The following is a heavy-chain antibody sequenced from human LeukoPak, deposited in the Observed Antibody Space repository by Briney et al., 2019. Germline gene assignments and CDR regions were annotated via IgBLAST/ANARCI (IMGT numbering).Heavy chain of an antibody. Sequence: GGSLRLSCAASGFTFSNSWMSWVRQAPEKGLEWVANIKRDGSEKYYVDSVKGRFTISRDNAKNSLYLQMNSLRAEDTAVYYCARGRYCSGGSCFHDYWGQGTLVIVSS. J-gene: IGHJ4*02. D-gene: IGHD2-15*01. V-gene: IGHV3-7*01. CDR1: GFTFSNSW. CDR3: ARGRYCSGGSCFHDY. CDR2: IKRDGSEK.